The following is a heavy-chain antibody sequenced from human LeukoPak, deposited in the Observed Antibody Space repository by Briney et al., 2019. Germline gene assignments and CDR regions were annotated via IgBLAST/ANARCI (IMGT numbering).Heavy chain of an antibody. CDR2: FDPEDGET. V-gene: IGHV1-24*01. CDR1: GYNLTELS. D-gene: IGHD3-10*02. CDR3: ATLSSLFGELFSLGDY. Sequence: VSVKVSCKVSGYNLTELSMHWVRQAPGKGLEWMGGFDPEDGETIYAQKFQGRVTMTEDTSTDTAYMELSSLRSEDTAVYYCATLSSLFGELFSLGDYWGQGTLVTVSS. J-gene: IGHJ4*02.